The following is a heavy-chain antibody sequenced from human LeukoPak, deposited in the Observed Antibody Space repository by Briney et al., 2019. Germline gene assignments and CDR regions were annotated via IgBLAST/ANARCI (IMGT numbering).Heavy chain of an antibody. Sequence: QSGRSLRLSCAASGFTFSSYAMHWVRQAPGKGLEWVAVISYDESNKYYADSVKGRFTISRDNSKNTLYLQMNSLRAEDTAVYYCARFLEIAAAGTGFDYWGQGTLVTVSS. V-gene: IGHV3-30-3*01. CDR1: GFTFSSYA. CDR2: ISYDESNK. D-gene: IGHD6-13*01. CDR3: ARFLEIAAAGTGFDY. J-gene: IGHJ4*02.